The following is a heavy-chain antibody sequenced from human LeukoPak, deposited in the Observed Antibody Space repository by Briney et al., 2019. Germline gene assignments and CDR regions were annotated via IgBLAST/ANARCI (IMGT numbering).Heavy chain of an antibody. CDR2: TRNKAKSYTT. Sequence: GGSLRLSCAASGFTFSSYGMHWVRQAPGKGLEWVGRTRNKAKSYTTEYAASVKGRFTISRDDSKNSLYLQMNSLKTEDTAVYYCARGASSHNTLYYYGLDVWGQGTTVTVSS. CDR1: GFTFSSYG. J-gene: IGHJ6*02. D-gene: IGHD2-2*01. V-gene: IGHV3-72*01. CDR3: ARGASSHNTLYYYGLDV.